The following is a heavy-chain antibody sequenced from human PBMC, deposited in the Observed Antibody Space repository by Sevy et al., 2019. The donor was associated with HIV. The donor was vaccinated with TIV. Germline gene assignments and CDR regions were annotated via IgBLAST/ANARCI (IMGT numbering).Heavy chain of an antibody. V-gene: IGHV3-11*01. CDR1: GFTFSDYY. J-gene: IGHJ5*02. CDR3: ARAETACDRTSCSVDWFDP. D-gene: IGHD2-2*01. Sequence: GGSLRLSCAASGFTFSDYYMSWIRQAPGKGLEWVSYISTSGSTIYYADFGKGRFTISREKAKNSLYLQMNSLRAEDKAVYYCARAETACDRTSCSVDWFDPWGQGTLVTVSS. CDR2: ISTSGSTI.